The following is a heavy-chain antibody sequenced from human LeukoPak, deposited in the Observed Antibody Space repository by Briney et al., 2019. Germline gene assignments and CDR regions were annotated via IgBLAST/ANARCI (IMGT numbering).Heavy chain of an antibody. D-gene: IGHD3-16*01. J-gene: IGHJ4*02. V-gene: IGHV3-7*01. CDR2: RKETGSEC. Sequence: GGSLRRSCAASGFTFSTYWMTWVGHAPGQGREWGANRKETGSECDYVDSVRGRFTISRDNAKNSLYLQMDGLRAEDTAVYSCARESVPYAPGGDYWGQGTLVTVSS. CDR1: GFTFSTYW. CDR3: ARESVPYAPGGDY.